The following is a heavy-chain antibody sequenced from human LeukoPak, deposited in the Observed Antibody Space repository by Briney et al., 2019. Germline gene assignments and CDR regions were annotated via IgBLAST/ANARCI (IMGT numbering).Heavy chain of an antibody. CDR3: ARWGQTSGWYYLDN. CDR2: INQDGSTK. J-gene: IGHJ4*02. Sequence: GGSLRLSCGAPGFTLSSNWMSWVRQAPGRGLEWVASINQDGSTKYYVDSVKGRFTISRDNAKNSLYLQMNSLRVEDTAVYFCARWGQTSGWYYLDNWGQGTLVTVSS. CDR1: GFTLSSNW. V-gene: IGHV3-7*01. D-gene: IGHD6-19*01.